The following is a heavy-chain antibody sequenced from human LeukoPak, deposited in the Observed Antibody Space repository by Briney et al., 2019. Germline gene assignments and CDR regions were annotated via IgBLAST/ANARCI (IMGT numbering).Heavy chain of an antibody. Sequence: SETLSLTCTVSGGSISSYYWSWIRQPPGKGLEWIGYIYYSGSTNYNPSLKSRVTISVDTSKNQFSLKLSSATAADTAVYYCARRIAAAGTRAFDIWGQGTMVTVSS. CDR1: GGSISSYY. CDR3: ARRIAAAGTRAFDI. V-gene: IGHV4-59*08. J-gene: IGHJ3*02. CDR2: IYYSGST. D-gene: IGHD6-13*01.